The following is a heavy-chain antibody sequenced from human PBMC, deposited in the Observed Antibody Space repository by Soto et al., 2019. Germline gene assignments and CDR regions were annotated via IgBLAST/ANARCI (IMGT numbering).Heavy chain of an antibody. CDR1: GFTFSRYA. V-gene: IGHV3-23*01. CDR3: AKDLISDSRGILDI. CDR2: ITGSGGTI. D-gene: IGHD3-3*02. Sequence: GGSLRLSCAASGFTFSRYAMSWVRQAPGKGLEWVSAITGSGGTIYYADSVKGRFTISRDNSKHTLYLQMDSLRAEDTAEYYCAKDLISDSRGILDIWGHGTMVTVSS. J-gene: IGHJ3*02.